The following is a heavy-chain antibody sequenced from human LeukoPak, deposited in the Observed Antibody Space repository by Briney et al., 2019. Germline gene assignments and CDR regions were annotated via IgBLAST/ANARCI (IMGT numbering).Heavy chain of an antibody. CDR1: GFTVSSNY. CDR3: AKSSDWFDP. Sequence: GGSLRLSCAASGFTVSSNYMSWVRQAPGKGLEWVSGVTGSRGSTYYADSVKGRFTISRDNSKNTLYLQMNSLRAEDTAVYYCAKSSDWFDPWGQGTLVTVSS. J-gene: IGHJ5*02. CDR2: VTGSRGST. V-gene: IGHV3-23*01.